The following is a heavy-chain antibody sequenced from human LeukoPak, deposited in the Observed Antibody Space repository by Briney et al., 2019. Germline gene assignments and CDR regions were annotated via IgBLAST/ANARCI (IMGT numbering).Heavy chain of an antibody. CDR3: ASILLSSGGWWYFDY. V-gene: IGHV3-33*01. CDR2: IWYDGSDK. CDR1: GFTFNNYG. J-gene: IGHJ4*02. D-gene: IGHD6-19*01. Sequence: GGSPRLSCAVSGFTFNNYGMHWVRQAPGKGLEWVAVIWYDGSDKYYADSVKGRFTISRDNSKNMLYLQMNSLRAEDTAVYYCASILLSSGGWWYFDYWGQGTLVTVSS.